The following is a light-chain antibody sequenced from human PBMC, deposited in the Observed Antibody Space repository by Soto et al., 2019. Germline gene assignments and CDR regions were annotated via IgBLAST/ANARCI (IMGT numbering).Light chain of an antibody. J-gene: IGKJ1*01. CDR3: QHYGTSRA. CDR2: DVA. CDR1: QTVRSNY. V-gene: IGKV3-20*01. Sequence: DIVLTQSPGTLSLSPGERATLSCRASQTVRSNYLAWYQQKPGQAPRVLIYDVASRATGIPDTFSGSGSGTDFTLTISRLEPEVFAVYYCQHYGTSRAFGQGTKVDIK.